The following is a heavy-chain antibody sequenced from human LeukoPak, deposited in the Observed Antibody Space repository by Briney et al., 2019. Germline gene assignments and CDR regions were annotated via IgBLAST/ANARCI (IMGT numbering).Heavy chain of an antibody. V-gene: IGHV3-9*01. CDR3: AKGYRRAFDI. CDR1: GFTFDDYA. D-gene: IGHD1-14*01. Sequence: GGSLRLSCAASGFTFDDYAMHWVRQAPGKGLEWVSGISWNSGSIGYADSVKGRFTISRDNAKNSLYLQMNSLRAEDTALYYCAKGYRRAFDIWGQGTMVTVSP. J-gene: IGHJ3*02. CDR2: ISWNSGSI.